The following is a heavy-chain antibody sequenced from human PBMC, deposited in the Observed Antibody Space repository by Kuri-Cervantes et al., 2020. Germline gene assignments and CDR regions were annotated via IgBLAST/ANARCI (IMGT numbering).Heavy chain of an antibody. V-gene: IGHV4-4*07. CDR2: IYTSGST. CDR3: ARERWELLGGADYFDY. Sequence: SETLSLTCTVSGGSISSYYWSWIRQPAGKGLEWIGRIYTSGSTNYNPSLKSRVTISVDTSKNQFSLKLSSVTAADTAVYYCARERWELLGGADYFDYWGQGTLVTVSS. J-gene: IGHJ4*02. D-gene: IGHD1-26*01. CDR1: GGSISSYY.